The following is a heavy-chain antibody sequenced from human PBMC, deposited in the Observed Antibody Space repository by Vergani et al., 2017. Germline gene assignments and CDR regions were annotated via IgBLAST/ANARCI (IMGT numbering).Heavy chain of an antibody. D-gene: IGHD3-10*01. CDR2: ISWNSGSI. CDR3: AKENGPDYYGSGSGAFDI. J-gene: IGHJ3*02. CDR1: GFTFDDYA. Sequence: EVQLVESGGGLVQPGRSLRLSCAASGFTFDDYAMHWVRQAPGKGLEWVSGISWNSGSIGYADSVKGRFTISRDNAKNSLYLQMNSLRAEDTALYYCAKENGPDYYGSGSGAFDIWGQGTMVTVSS. V-gene: IGHV3-9*01.